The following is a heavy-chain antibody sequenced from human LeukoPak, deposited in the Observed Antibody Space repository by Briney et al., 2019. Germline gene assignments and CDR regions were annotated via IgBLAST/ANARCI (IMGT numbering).Heavy chain of an antibody. J-gene: IGHJ5*02. CDR1: GGSISNYY. D-gene: IGHD1-26*01. V-gene: IGHV4-4*07. CDR3: ARTPVGATFWFDP. Sequence: SETLFLTCTVSGGSISNYYWSWIRQPAGKGLEWIGRIYTIGSTIYNPSLKSRVSLSVDTSKNQFSLKLYSVAAADTAVYYCARTPVGATFWFDPWGQGTLVTVSS. CDR2: IYTIGST.